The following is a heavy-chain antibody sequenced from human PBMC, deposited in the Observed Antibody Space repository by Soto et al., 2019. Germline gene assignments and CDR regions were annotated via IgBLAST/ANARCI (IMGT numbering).Heavy chain of an antibody. CDR2: ISYDGSNK. V-gene: IGHV3-30-3*01. Sequence: QVQLVESGGCVVQPGRSLRLSCAASGFTFSSYAIHWVRQAPGKGLEWVAVISYDGSNKYYADSVKGRFTISRYNSKNSLYLQMNSLRAEDTAVYYCARPLWRNDYNWGYFDLWGRGALVTDYS. CDR3: ARPLWRNDYNWGYFDL. CDR1: GFTFSSYA. J-gene: IGHJ2*01. D-gene: IGHD4-4*01.